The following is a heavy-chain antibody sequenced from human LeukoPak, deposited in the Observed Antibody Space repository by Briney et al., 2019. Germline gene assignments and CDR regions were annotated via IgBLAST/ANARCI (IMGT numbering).Heavy chain of an antibody. J-gene: IGHJ4*02. CDR3: ARLDYYDSSGSFDY. V-gene: IGHV5-51*01. CDR1: GYSFTNYW. CDR2: IYPGDSDT. Sequence: GESLKISCKGSGYSFTNYWIGWVRQMPGKGLEWMGIIYPGDSDTRYSPSFQGQVTISADKSISTAYLQWSSLKASDTAMYYCARLDYYDSSGSFDYWGRGTVVIVSS. D-gene: IGHD3-22*01.